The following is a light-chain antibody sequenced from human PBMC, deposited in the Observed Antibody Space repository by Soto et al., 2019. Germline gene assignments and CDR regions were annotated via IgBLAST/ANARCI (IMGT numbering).Light chain of an antibody. V-gene: IGKV3-20*01. CDR1: ESLGNNY. J-gene: IGKJ1*01. CDR2: GAT. Sequence: EIVLTHSPRTLSLSPCESATLSWSASESLGNNYLAWYKQKPGQSPRLLFSGATSRASGIPDRFSGSGSGTDFTLTISRLEPEDFAVYYCQQYGSASWTFGQGTKVDIK. CDR3: QQYGSASWT.